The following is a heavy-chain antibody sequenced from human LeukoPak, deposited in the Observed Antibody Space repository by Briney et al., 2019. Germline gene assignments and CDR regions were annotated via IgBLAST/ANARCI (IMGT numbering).Heavy chain of an antibody. CDR1: GGSISSYY. D-gene: IGHD6-19*01. CDR2: IYYSGST. Sequence: SETLSLTCTVSGGSISSYYWSWIWHPPGKGLEWIGYIYYSGSTNYNPSLESRVTISVGTSKNQFSLRLSSVTAADTAVYFCARHGGGCSLDLWGRGTLVTVSS. J-gene: IGHJ2*01. V-gene: IGHV4-59*08. CDR3: ARHGGGCSLDL.